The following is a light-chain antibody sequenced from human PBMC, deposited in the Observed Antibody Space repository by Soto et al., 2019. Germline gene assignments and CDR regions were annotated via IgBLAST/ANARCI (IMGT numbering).Light chain of an antibody. CDR1: QSVGSY. CDR3: QQRSSWPPL. CDR2: GAS. V-gene: IGKV3-11*01. Sequence: EIVLTQSPATLSLYPGERATLSCRASQSVGSYLVWYQQKPGQAPRLLIHGASNRATGIPARFSGSGSGTDFTLTITSLEPEDFAVYYCQQRSSWPPLLGQGTRLEIK. J-gene: IGKJ5*01.